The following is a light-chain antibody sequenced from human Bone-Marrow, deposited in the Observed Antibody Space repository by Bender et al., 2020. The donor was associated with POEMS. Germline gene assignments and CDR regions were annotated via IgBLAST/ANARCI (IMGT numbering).Light chain of an antibody. CDR3: CSYAGNSFVA. CDR1: AGDVGTYQY. CDR2: EGD. Sequence: QSALTQPASVSGSPGQSSTISCAGTAGDVGTYQYVSWYQHHPGEPPKLMIFEGDKRPSGVSDRFSGSKSGNTASLTISGLQAEDEADYYCCSYAGNSFVAFGGGTKLTVL. V-gene: IGLV2-23*01. J-gene: IGLJ2*01.